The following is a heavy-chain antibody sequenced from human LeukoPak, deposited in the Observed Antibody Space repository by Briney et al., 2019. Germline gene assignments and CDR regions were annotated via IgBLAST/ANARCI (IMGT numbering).Heavy chain of an antibody. Sequence: SETLSLTCAVYGGSFSGYYWTWLRQPPGKGLEWIGEINDSGSTSYNPSLKSRVTISVDTSKNQFSLKLSSVTAADTALYFCARGYSYGYDYFDCWGQGTLVTVSS. CDR2: INDSGST. CDR1: GGSFSGYY. D-gene: IGHD5-18*01. J-gene: IGHJ4*02. CDR3: ARGYSYGYDYFDC. V-gene: IGHV4-34*01.